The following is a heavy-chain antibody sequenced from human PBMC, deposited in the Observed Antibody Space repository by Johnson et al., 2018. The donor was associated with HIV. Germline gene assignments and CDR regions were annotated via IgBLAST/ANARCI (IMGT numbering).Heavy chain of an antibody. V-gene: IGHV3-30*04. CDR1: GFTFSSYA. CDR2: ISYDGSNK. CDR3: SRVSTGTRYGAFDI. D-gene: IGHD2/OR15-2a*01. Sequence: QVQLVESGGGVVQPGRSLRLSCAASGFTFSSYAMHWVRQAPGKGLEWVAVISYDGSNKYYVDSVKGRFTISRDNAKNSLYLQINSLRAEDTAVFYLSRVSTGTRYGAFDIWGQGTMVTVAS. J-gene: IGHJ3*02.